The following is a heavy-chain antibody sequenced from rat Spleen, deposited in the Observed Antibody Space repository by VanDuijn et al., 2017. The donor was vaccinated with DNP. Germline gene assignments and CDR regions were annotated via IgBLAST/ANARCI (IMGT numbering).Heavy chain of an antibody. J-gene: IGHJ2*01. CDR2: IDSAGST. D-gene: IGHD3-5*01. CDR1: GYSITSNFR. V-gene: IGHV3-3*01. Sequence: EVQLQESGPGLVKPSQSLSLTCSVTGYSITSNFRWSWIRKFPGNKLEWMGYIDSAGSTNYNPPLKRQNSITRDTSKNQFFLQVNSVNTEDSATYYCAIPLRVFDYWGQGVMVTDSS. CDR3: AIPLRVFDY.